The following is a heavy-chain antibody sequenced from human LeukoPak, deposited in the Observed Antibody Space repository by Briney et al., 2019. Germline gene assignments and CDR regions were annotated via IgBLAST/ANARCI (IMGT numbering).Heavy chain of an antibody. CDR3: ARAGYCTSASCYPRGWFDP. D-gene: IGHD2-2*01. Sequence: SETLSLTCTVSGGSINSTSNYWGWIRQPPGKGLEWIGSIYYSGSTSYNPSLKSRVTISVDTSKNQFSLKLSSVTAADTAVYYCARAGYCTSASCYPRGWFDPWGQGALVTVSS. CDR1: GGSINSTSNY. V-gene: IGHV4-39*07. CDR2: IYYSGST. J-gene: IGHJ5*02.